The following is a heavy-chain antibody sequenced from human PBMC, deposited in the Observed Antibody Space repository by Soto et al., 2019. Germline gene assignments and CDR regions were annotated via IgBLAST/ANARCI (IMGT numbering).Heavy chain of an antibody. V-gene: IGHV3-74*03. J-gene: IGHJ4*02. CDR3: ATLNSFGSDY. CDR1: GFTFSRFW. D-gene: IGHD5-18*01. Sequence: EVQLVESGGGLVQPGGSLRLSWAASGFTFSRFWMHWVRQAPGKGLVWVSRIYSDGSSPMYADSVKGRFTISRDNAKSTLYLQMNSLRAEDTAVYYCATLNSFGSDYWGQGTLVIVSS. CDR2: IYSDGSSP.